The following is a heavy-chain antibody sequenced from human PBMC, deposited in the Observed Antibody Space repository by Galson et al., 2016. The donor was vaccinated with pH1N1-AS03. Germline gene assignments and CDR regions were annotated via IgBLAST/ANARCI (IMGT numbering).Heavy chain of an antibody. D-gene: IGHD1-14*01. Sequence: SETLSLTCTVSGVSVSSYHWSWIRQSAGKGLEWIGRMCDSGFTSYNPSLRSRVTMSVDRSKNQLSLRVTSVTAADTAIYYCARLPHNDNPGFDYWGQGTLVTVSS. CDR3: ARLPHNDNPGFDY. CDR1: GVSVSSYH. J-gene: IGHJ4*02. V-gene: IGHV4-4*07. CDR2: MCDSGFT.